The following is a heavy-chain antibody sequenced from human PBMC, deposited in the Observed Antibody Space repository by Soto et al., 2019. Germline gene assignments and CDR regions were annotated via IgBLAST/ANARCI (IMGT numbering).Heavy chain of an antibody. J-gene: IGHJ4*02. CDR2: IYYSGST. Sequence: SETLSLTCTVSGGSISSSSYYWGWIRQPPGKGLEWIGSIYYSGSTYYNPSLKSRVTVSVDTSKNQFSLKLRSVTAADTALFYCARYAGSSWFDYWGQGTLVTVSS. V-gene: IGHV4-39*07. CDR3: ARYAGSSWFDY. CDR1: GGSISSSSYY. D-gene: IGHD6-13*01.